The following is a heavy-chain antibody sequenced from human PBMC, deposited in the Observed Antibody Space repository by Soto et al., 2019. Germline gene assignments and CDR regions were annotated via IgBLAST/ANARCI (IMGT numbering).Heavy chain of an antibody. CDR1: GGSISSGGYS. D-gene: IGHD1-20*01. J-gene: IGHJ6*02. CDR2: IYHSGST. V-gene: IGHV4-30-2*01. CDR3: ARHSIRGAVYNYYGLDV. Sequence: PSETLSLTCAVSGGSISSGGYSWSWIRQPPGKGLEWIGYIYHSGSTYYSPSFQGHVTISADKSISTAYLQWSSLKASDTAMYYCARHSIRGAVYNYYGLDVWGQGTTVTV.